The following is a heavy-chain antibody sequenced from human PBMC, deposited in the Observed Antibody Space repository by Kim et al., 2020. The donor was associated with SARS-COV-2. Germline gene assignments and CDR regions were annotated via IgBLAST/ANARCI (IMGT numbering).Heavy chain of an antibody. V-gene: IGHV3-11*05. CDR3: ARVLSILLWFGEPGYFDY. Sequence: KGRFTISRDHAKNSLYLQMNSLRAEDTAVYYCARVLSILLWFGEPGYFDYWGQGTLVTVSS. J-gene: IGHJ4*02. D-gene: IGHD3-10*01.